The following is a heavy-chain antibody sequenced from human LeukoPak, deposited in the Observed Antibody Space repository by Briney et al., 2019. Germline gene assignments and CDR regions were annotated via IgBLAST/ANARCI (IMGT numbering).Heavy chain of an antibody. V-gene: IGHV4-38-2*02. D-gene: IGHD6-13*01. Sequence: SETLSLTCTVSGYSISSGYYWVWIRQPPGKGLEWIGSIYRSGSTNYNPSLKSRVTISVDTSKNQFSLKLSSVTAADTAVYYCARGPIAAAGTGYYFDYWGQGTLVTVSS. CDR3: ARGPIAAAGTGYYFDY. J-gene: IGHJ4*02. CDR2: IYRSGST. CDR1: GYSISSGYY.